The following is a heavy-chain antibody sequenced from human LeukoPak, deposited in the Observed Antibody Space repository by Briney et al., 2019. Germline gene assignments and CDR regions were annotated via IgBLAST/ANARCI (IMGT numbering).Heavy chain of an antibody. D-gene: IGHD3-3*01. J-gene: IGHJ4*02. CDR3: ATDRGWRTSGYYLYYFEY. V-gene: IGHV3-7*01. CDR1: GFIFRNYW. Sequence: GGSLRLSCAASGFIFRNYWMNWVRQAPGKGLEWVASIKHDGSEKYYVDSVRGRFTISRDNTKNLLYLQMSSLRAEDTAVYYCATDRGWRTSGYYLYYFEYWGQGTLVTFSS. CDR2: IKHDGSEK.